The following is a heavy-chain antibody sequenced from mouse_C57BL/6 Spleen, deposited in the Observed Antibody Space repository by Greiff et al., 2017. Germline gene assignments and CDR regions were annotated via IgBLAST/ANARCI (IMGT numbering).Heavy chain of an antibody. CDR1: GYAFSSSW. Sequence: QVQLKESGPELVKPGASVKISCKASGYAFSSSWMNWVKQRPGKGLEWIGRIYPGDGDTDYNGKFKGKATLTADKSSSTAYMQLSSLTSEDSAVYFCASAGVDYYGSSNESGDYAMGGWGQGPSVAAAS. CDR2: IYPGDGDT. J-gene: IGHJ4*01. D-gene: IGHD1-1*01. V-gene: IGHV1-82*01. CDR3: ASAGVDYYGSSNESGDYAMGG.